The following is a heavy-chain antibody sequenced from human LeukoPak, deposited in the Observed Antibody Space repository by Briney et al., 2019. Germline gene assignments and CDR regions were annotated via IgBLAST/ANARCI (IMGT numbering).Heavy chain of an antibody. CDR1: GFNFSDYY. Sequence: PGGSLRLSCAASGFNFSDYYMSWIRQAPGKGLEWVSYISSSSSYTNYADSVKGRFTISRDNAKNSLYLQMNSLRAEDTAVYYCARTAAGRGWDDWFDPWGQGTQVTVSS. V-gene: IGHV3-11*06. J-gene: IGHJ5*02. CDR2: ISSSSSYT. CDR3: ARTAAGRGWDDWFDP. D-gene: IGHD1-26*01.